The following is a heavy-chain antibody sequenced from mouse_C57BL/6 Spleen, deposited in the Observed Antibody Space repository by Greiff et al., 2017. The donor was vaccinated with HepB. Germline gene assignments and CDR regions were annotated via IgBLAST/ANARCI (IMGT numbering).Heavy chain of an antibody. CDR3: ARCYGDSFAY. D-gene: IGHD1-1*01. Sequence: VQLQQSGAELVRPGTSVKLSCKASGYTFTSYWMHWVKQRPGQGLEWIGVIDPSDSYTNYNQKFKGKATLTVDTSSSTAYMQLSSLTSEDSAVYYCARCYGDSFAYWGQGTLVTVSA. CDR2: IDPSDSYT. J-gene: IGHJ3*01. V-gene: IGHV1-59*01. CDR1: GYTFTSYW.